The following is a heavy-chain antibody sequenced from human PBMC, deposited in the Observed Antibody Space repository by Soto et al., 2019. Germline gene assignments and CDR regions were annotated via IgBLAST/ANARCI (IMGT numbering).Heavy chain of an antibody. CDR3: ARGGVATIFGDS. J-gene: IGHJ4*02. CDR2: IDSSSKTI. D-gene: IGHD5-12*01. V-gene: IGHV3-48*02. Sequence: DVQLVESGGGLVQPGGSLRVSCAASGFTFSRYSMNWVRQAPGKGLEWLSYIDSSSKTIYYADSVKGRFIISRDNAKNSLDLQMNSLRDEDTAVYYCARGGVATIFGDSWGQGTLVTVSS. CDR1: GFTFSRYS.